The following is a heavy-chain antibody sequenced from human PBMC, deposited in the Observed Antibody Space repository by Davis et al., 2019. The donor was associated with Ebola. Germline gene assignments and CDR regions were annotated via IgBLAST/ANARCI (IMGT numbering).Heavy chain of an antibody. CDR3: AKGSSSWYWDGWFDP. CDR1: GFTFTDYY. Sequence: GGSLRLSCAASGFTFTDYYMGWIRQAPGKGLEWVSYISGDSLYTNYADSVRGRLTISRDDAKNSLYLQMNSLRAEDTAVYYCAKGSSSWYWDGWFDPWGQGTLVTVSS. J-gene: IGHJ5*02. V-gene: IGHV3-11*05. CDR2: ISGDSLYT. D-gene: IGHD6-13*01.